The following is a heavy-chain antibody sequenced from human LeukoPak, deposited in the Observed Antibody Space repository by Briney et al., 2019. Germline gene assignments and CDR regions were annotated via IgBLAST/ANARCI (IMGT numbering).Heavy chain of an antibody. D-gene: IGHD2-15*01. V-gene: IGHV4-59*11. CDR1: GGSISSHY. J-gene: IGHJ4*02. CDR2: IYYSGST. CDR3: PREGPTYSAFDY. Sequence: PSETLSLTCTVSGGSISSHYWSWIRQPPGKGLEWIGYIYYSGSTNYNPSLKSRVTISVDTSKNQFSLKLSSVTAADTAVYYCPREGPTYSAFDYWGQGTLVTVSS.